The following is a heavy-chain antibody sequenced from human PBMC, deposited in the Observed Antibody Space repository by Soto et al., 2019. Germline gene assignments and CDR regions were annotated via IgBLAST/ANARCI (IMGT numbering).Heavy chain of an antibody. CDR1: GGSISSGDYY. Sequence: SETLSLTCTVSGGSISSGDYYWSWIRQPPGKGLEWSGYIYYSGSTYYNPSLKSRVTISVDTSKNQFSLKLSSVTAADAAVYYCARGALDSSGYYADPFDYWGQGTLVTVSS. J-gene: IGHJ4*02. V-gene: IGHV4-30-4*01. CDR3: ARGALDSSGYYADPFDY. D-gene: IGHD3-22*01. CDR2: IYYSGST.